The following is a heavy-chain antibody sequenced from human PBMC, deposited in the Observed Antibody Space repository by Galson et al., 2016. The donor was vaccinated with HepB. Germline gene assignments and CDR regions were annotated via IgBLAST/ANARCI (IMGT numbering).Heavy chain of an antibody. J-gene: IGHJ6*03. D-gene: IGHD2/OR15-2a*01. V-gene: IGHV2-70*01. CDR1: GFSLSASGMC. CDR3: ARTAVPLAARDYHMDV. Sequence: PALVKPTQTLTLTCTFSGFSLSASGMCVSWIRQPPGKALEWLALIDWDDDKYYSTSLKTRLTISKDTAKNQVVLTMTNMDPVDTATYYCARTAVPLAARDYHMDVWGKGTTVTVSS. CDR2: IDWDDDK.